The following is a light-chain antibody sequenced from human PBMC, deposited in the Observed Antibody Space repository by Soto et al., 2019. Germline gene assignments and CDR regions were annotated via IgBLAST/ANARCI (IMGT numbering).Light chain of an antibody. CDR1: SSDVGGYNY. CDR2: DVT. J-gene: IGLJ2*01. V-gene: IGLV2-14*03. Sequence: QSALTQPASISGSPGQLIAISCTGTSSDVGGYNYVSWYQQHPGKALKLMIFDVTNRPSGVSTRFSGSKSGDTASLTISGLQAEDEADYYCSSYTTSSTQVFGGGTKVTVL. CDR3: SSYTTSSTQV.